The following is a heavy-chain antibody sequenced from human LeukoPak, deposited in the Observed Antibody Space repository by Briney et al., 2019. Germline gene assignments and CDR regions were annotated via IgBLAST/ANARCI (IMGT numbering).Heavy chain of an antibody. Sequence: ASVKVSCKASGYTFTSYDINWVRQATGQGLEWMGWISAYNGNTNYAQELQGRVTMTTDTSTSTAYMELRSLRSDDTAVYYCARDANRNGIAAPTSYYYGMDVWGQGTTVTVSS. V-gene: IGHV1-18*01. D-gene: IGHD6-6*01. CDR1: GYTFTSYD. CDR3: ARDANRNGIAAPTSYYYGMDV. J-gene: IGHJ6*02. CDR2: ISAYNGNT.